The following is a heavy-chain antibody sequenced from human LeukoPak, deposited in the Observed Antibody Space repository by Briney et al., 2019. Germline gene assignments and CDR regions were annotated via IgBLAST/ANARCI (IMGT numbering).Heavy chain of an antibody. Sequence: PGGSLTLACAASGFTFSSYAMSWVRQAPGEGLEWVSASSGSGGSTYYADSVKGRSTISRDNSKNTLYLQMSSLRAEDTAVYYCAKGPAFYYDSSGSYFDFWGQGTLVTVSS. V-gene: IGHV3-23*01. CDR3: AKGPAFYYDSSGSYFDF. D-gene: IGHD3-22*01. J-gene: IGHJ4*02. CDR1: GFTFSSYA. CDR2: SSGSGGST.